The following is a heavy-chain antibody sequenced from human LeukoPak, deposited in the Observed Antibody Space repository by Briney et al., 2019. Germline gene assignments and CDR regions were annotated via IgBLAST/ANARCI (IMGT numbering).Heavy chain of an antibody. J-gene: IGHJ4*02. Sequence: SETLSLTCTVSGGSISSGSYYWSWIRQPAGKGLEWIGRIYTSGSTNYNPSLKSRVTISVDTSKNQFSLKLSSVTAADTAVYYCARGGIYDSSGYSDYWGQGTLVTVSS. CDR1: GGSISSGSYY. V-gene: IGHV4-61*02. D-gene: IGHD3-22*01. CDR2: IYTSGST. CDR3: ARGGIYDSSGYSDY.